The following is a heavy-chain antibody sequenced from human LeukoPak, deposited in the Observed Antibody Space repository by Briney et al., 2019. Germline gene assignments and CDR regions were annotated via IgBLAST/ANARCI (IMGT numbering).Heavy chain of an antibody. D-gene: IGHD3-3*01. CDR2: MNPKSDDA. CDR3: ARGATRKYDFGGDPIGLFFDS. V-gene: IGHV1-8*01. J-gene: IGHJ4*02. CDR1: GYAFTGYD. Sequence: ASVKLSCKPSGYAFTGYDISWVRQATGPQRVWLGWMNPKSDDAGYAHKIPDRVTMTRNTSTRTTYMESSNLGSGATAVYYCARGATRKYDFGGDPIGLFFDSWGQGTLVTVSS.